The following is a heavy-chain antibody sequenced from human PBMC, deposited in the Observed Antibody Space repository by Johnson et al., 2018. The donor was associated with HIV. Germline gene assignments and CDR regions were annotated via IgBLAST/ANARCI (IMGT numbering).Heavy chain of an antibody. J-gene: IGHJ3*01. CDR2: ISYDGSNK. CDR3: AKGRSGSSYDALDA. V-gene: IGHV3-30*18. D-gene: IGHD6-6*01. CDR1: GLTFITCG. Sequence: QVQLVESGGGVVQPGRSLRLSCAASGLTFITCGMYWVRQAPGKGLEWVAVISYDGSNKYYADSVKGRFTISRDNSKNTLSLQMNSLRAEDTAVYYCAKGRSGSSYDALDAWGQGTMVTVSS.